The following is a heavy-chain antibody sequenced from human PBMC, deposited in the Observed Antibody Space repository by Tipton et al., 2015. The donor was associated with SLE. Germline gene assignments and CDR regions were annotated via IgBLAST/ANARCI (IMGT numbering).Heavy chain of an antibody. J-gene: IGHJ3*02. D-gene: IGHD5-24*01. CDR2: AHHSEGS. CDR1: GGSVISSPHH. V-gene: IGHV4-39*07. Sequence: TLSLTCSVSGGSVISSPHHWGWVRQPPGRGLEWIGSAHHSEGSSQTPSLRSRVTISVDTSKNQFSLKLSSVTAADTAVYYCARVMGPGQAFDIWGQGTMVTVSS. CDR3: ARVMGPGQAFDI.